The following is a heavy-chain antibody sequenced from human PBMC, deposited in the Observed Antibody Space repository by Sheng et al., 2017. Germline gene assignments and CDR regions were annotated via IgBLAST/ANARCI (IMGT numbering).Heavy chain of an antibody. CDR2: IRNKANSYTT. V-gene: IGHV3-72*01. Sequence: EVQLVESGGGLVQPGGSLRLSCAASGFTFSDHYMDWVRQAPGKGLEWVGRIRNKANSYTTEYAASVNGRFTISRDDSKNSLFLQMNSLKAEDTAMYYCTRGPGLGRVATTYYFDYWGQGTLVTVSS. J-gene: IGHJ4*02. CDR3: TRGPGLGRVATTYYFDY. D-gene: IGHD5-12*01. CDR1: GFTFSDHY.